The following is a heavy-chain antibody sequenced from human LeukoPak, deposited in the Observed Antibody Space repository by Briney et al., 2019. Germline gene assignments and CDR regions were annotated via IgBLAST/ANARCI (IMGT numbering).Heavy chain of an antibody. CDR1: GYTFTSYG. CDR2: ISAYNGNT. CDR3: ARWRGDTAQQTGSQGFWPETENYYYYYMDV. V-gene: IGHV1-18*01. Sequence: ASVKVSCKASGYTFTSYGISWVRQAPGQGLEWMGWISAYNGNTNYAQKLQGRVTMTTDTSTSTAYMELRSLRSDDTAVYYCARWRGDTAQQTGSQGFWPETENYYYYYMDVWGKGTTVTVSS. J-gene: IGHJ6*03. D-gene: IGHD5-18*01.